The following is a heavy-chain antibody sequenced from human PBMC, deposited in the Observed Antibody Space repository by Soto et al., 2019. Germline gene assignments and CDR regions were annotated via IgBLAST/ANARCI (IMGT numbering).Heavy chain of an antibody. D-gene: IGHD6-19*01. CDR2: ISGSGGST. CDR1: GFTFSGYW. J-gene: IGHJ4*02. Sequence: GGSLRLSCAASGFTFSGYWMSWVRQAPGKGLEWVSAISGSGGSTYYVDSVKGRFTISRDNSKNTLYLQMNSLRAEDTAVYYCAKGQWLATYWGQGTLVTVSS. CDR3: AKGQWLATY. V-gene: IGHV3-23*01.